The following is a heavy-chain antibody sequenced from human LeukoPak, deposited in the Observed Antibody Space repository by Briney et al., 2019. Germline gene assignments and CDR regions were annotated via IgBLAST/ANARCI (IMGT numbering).Heavy chain of an antibody. D-gene: IGHD7-27*01. V-gene: IGHV4-39*07. CDR3: TRDLGNWDIDY. Sequence: SETLSLTCTVSGGSISSGNYYWGWVRQPPGKGLEWIGSIHSNGNTYYSPSLRSRLSISKDTSKNQFSLKLSSVTAADTAVYYCTRDLGNWDIDYWGQGTLVTVSS. J-gene: IGHJ4*02. CDR2: IHSNGNT. CDR1: GGSISSGNYY.